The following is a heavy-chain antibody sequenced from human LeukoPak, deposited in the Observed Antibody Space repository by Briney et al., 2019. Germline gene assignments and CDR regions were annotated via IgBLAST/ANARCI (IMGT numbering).Heavy chain of an antibody. V-gene: IGHV6-1*01. CDR3: ARDSLAVGDYFDY. J-gene: IGHJ4*02. CDR2: TYYRSKWFS. CDR1: GDSVSSNTAT. D-gene: IGHD6-19*01. Sequence: SQTLSLTCAISGDSVSSNTATWNWIRQSPSRGLEWLGRTYYRSKWFSDYALSVKSRIMINPDTSKNQFSLQLNSVTPEDTAVYYCARDSLAVGDYFDYWGQGTLVTVSS.